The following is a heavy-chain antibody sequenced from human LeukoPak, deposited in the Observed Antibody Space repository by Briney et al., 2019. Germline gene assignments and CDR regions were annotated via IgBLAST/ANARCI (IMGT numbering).Heavy chain of an antibody. CDR3: ARDWGSSWYGSLWY. CDR2: IDPSAGST. J-gene: IGHJ4*02. Sequence: ASVKVSCKASGYTFTSYYMHWVRQAPGQGLEWMGIIDPSAGSTNYTQKFQGRVTMTRDMSTSTVYMELSSLRSEDTAVYYCARDWGSSWYGSLWYWGQGTLVTVSS. D-gene: IGHD6-13*01. V-gene: IGHV1-46*01. CDR1: GYTFTSYY.